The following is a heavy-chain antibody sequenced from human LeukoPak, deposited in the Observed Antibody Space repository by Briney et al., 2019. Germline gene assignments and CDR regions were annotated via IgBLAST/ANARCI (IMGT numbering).Heavy chain of an antibody. CDR2: IYYSWSS. CDR3: ARDNGDYRSIYYYMDV. Sequence: SETLSPTCTVSGVSINSGGSYWGWLRQHPGKGLEWIVCIYYSWSSYYNPSLKSRFTLSLDTSKNQFSLKLSSVTAADTAVYYCARDNGDYRSIYYYMDVWGKGTTVTVSS. J-gene: IGHJ6*03. CDR1: GVSINSGGSY. V-gene: IGHV4-31*03. D-gene: IGHD4-11*01.